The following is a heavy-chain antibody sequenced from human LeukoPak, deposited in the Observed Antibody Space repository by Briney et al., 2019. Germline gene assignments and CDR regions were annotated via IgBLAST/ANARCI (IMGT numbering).Heavy chain of an antibody. CDR1: GVSVSTSH. CDR3: SEGYFEPFDH. CDR2: LSYTGKT. V-gene: IGHV4-59*02. D-gene: IGHD2/OR15-2a*01. Sequence: EPSETLSLTCNVSGVSVSTSHWNWIRQRPGKGLEWIGCLSYTGKTDYNPSLKSRVSISLGSSNNHFSLKLTSVTAADTAVYYCSEGYFEPFDHWGRGILVTVSS. J-gene: IGHJ4*02.